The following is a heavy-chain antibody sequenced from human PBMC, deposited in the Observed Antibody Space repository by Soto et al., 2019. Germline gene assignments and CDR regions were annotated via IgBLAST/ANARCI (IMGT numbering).Heavy chain of an antibody. CDR2: IYHSGST. D-gene: IGHD3-3*01. CDR1: GGSISSGGYS. V-gene: IGHV4-30-2*01. J-gene: IGHJ4*02. Sequence: ASETLSLTCAVSGGSISSGGYSWSWIRQPPGKGLEWIGYIYHSGSTYYNPSLKSRVTISVDRSKNQFSLKLSSVTAADTAVYYCARGIPYDFWSGYYTAQYYFDYWGQGTLVTVSS. CDR3: ARGIPYDFWSGYYTAQYYFDY.